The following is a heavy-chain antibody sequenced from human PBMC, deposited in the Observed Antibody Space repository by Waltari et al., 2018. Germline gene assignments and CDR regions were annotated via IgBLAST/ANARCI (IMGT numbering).Heavy chain of an antibody. Sequence: QVQLVQSGAEVKKPGSSVKVSCKASGGTFSSYAISWVRQAPGQGLEWMGGIIPICCTANYAQKFQGRVTITADKSTSTAYMELSSLRSEDTAVYYCARVGEMYYYDSSGYPDWGQGTLVTVSS. J-gene: IGHJ4*02. D-gene: IGHD3-22*01. V-gene: IGHV1-69*14. CDR2: IIPICCTA. CDR3: ARVGEMYYYDSSGYPD. CDR1: GGTFSSYA.